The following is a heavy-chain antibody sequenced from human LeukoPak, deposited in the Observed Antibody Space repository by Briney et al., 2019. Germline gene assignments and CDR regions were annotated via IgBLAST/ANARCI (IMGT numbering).Heavy chain of an antibody. CDR3: ARDLIWFGESNVDY. J-gene: IGHJ4*02. V-gene: IGHV1-2*02. CDR1: GYTFTGYY. CDR2: INPNGGGT. Sequence: ASVKVSCKASGYTFTGYYMHWVRQAPGQGLEWMGWINPNGGGTNYAQKFQGRVTMTRDTSISTAYMELSRLRSDDTAVYYCARDLIWFGESNVDYWGQGTLVTVSS. D-gene: IGHD3-10*01.